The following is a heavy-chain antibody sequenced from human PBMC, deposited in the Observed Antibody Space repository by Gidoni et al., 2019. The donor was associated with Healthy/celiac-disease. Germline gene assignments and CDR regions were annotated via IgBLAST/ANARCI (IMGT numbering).Heavy chain of an antibody. J-gene: IGHJ4*02. CDR3: ARDSRGYYYDSSGYWDY. CDR2: INSDGSST. CDR1: GFTFSSYW. Sequence: EVQLVESGGGLVQPGGSLSLPCAVSGFTFSSYWMHWVRQAPGKGRVWVSRINSDGSSTSYADSVKGRFTISRDNAKNTLYLQMNSLRAEDTAVYYCARDSRGYYYDSSGYWDYWGQGTLVTVSS. V-gene: IGHV3-74*01. D-gene: IGHD3-22*01.